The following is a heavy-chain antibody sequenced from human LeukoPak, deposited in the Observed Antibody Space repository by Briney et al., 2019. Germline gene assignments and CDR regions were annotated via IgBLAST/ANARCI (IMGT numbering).Heavy chain of an antibody. CDR2: IYYSGST. J-gene: IGHJ6*02. Sequence: SDTLSLTCTVSGGSISSYYWSWIRQPPGKGLEWIGYIYYSGSTNYNPSLKSRVTISVDTSKNQFSLKLSSVTAADTAVYYCARARCSSTSCYSYYYYGMDVWGQGTTVTVSS. CDR1: GGSISSYY. CDR3: ARARCSSTSCYSYYYYGMDV. D-gene: IGHD2-2*01. V-gene: IGHV4-59*07.